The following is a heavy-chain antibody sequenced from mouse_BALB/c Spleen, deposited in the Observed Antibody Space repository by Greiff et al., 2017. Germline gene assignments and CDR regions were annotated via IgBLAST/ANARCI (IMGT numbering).Heavy chain of an antibody. CDR3: AIPYRLYAMDY. V-gene: IGHV2-9*02. CDR2: IWAGGST. CDR1: GFSLTSYG. J-gene: IGHJ4*01. D-gene: IGHD2-14*01. Sequence: QVQLKESGPGLVAPSQSLSITCTVSGFSLTSYGVHWVRQPPGKGLEWLGVIWAGGSTNYNSALMSRLSISKDNSKSQVFLKMNSLQTDDTAMYYCAIPYRLYAMDYWGQGTSVTVSS.